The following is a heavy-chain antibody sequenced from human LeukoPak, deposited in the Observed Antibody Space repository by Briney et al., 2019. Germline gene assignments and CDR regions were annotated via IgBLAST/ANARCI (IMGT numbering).Heavy chain of an antibody. V-gene: IGHV4-59*08. D-gene: IGHD3-16*01. Sequence: SETLSLTCTVSGGSISSYYWSWIRQPPGKGLEWIGSISYSGNTNYNPSLKGRVTISLDTSKNQFSLKLSFVTAADTAVYYCARGAWFDPWGLGTLVTVSS. J-gene: IGHJ5*02. CDR1: GGSISSYY. CDR3: ARGAWFDP. CDR2: ISYSGNT.